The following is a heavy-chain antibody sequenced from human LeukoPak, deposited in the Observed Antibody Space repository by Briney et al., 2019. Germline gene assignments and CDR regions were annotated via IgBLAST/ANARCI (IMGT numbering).Heavy chain of an antibody. CDR2: INPNSGGT. V-gene: IGHV1-2*02. Sequence: ASVRVSCKASGYTFTVYYMHWVRQAPGQGREWMGWINPNSGGTNYAQKFQGRVTMTRDTSISTAYMELSRLRSDDAAVYYCARAPIRDYDFWSGYFGYYYYMDVWGKGTTVTVSS. CDR3: ARAPIRDYDFWSGYFGYYYYMDV. CDR1: GYTFTVYY. J-gene: IGHJ6*03. D-gene: IGHD3-3*01.